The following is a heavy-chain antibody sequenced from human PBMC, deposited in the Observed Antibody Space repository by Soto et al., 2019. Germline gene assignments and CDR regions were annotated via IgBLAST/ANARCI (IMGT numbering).Heavy chain of an antibody. Sequence: SETLSLTCAVSGGSISSGGYSWSWIRQPPGKGLEWIGYIYHSGSTYYNPSLKSRVTISVDRSKNQFSLKLSSVTAADTAVYYCARRRIGDSSGLGSGTFDYWGQGTMVTVSS. CDR2: IYHSGST. J-gene: IGHJ4*02. CDR1: GGSISSGGYS. CDR3: ARRRIGDSSGLGSGTFDY. D-gene: IGHD3-22*01. V-gene: IGHV4-30-2*01.